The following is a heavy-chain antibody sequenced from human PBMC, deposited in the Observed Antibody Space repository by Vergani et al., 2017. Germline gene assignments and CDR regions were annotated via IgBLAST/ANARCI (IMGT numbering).Heavy chain of an antibody. Sequence: QVQLVQSGAEVKKPGSSVKVSCKASGGTFSSYAISWVRQATGQGLEWMGGLIPIFVTANYAQKFQGRVTITADESTSTAYMELSSLRSEDTAVYYCARAGQDIVVVPAEYYYYYMDFWGKGTTVIVSS. D-gene: IGHD2-2*01. CDR3: ARAGQDIVVVPAEYYYYYMDF. V-gene: IGHV1-69*01. CDR1: GGTFSSYA. J-gene: IGHJ6*03. CDR2: LIPIFVTA.